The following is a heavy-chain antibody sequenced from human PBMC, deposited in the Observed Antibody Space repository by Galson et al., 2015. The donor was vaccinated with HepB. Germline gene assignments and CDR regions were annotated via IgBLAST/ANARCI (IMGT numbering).Heavy chain of an antibody. CDR2: TNMDGRST. CDR1: GFTFTNYW. D-gene: IGHD3-3*01. Sequence: SLRLSCAASGFTFTNYWMHWVRQAPGKGLIWVSRTNMDGRSTTYADSVKGRFTISRDSAKVYLQMNSLRAEDTAVYFCVREYYDDDDYYYYGMDVWGQGTTVTVSS. V-gene: IGHV3-74*01. CDR3: VREYYDDDDYYYYGMDV. J-gene: IGHJ6*02.